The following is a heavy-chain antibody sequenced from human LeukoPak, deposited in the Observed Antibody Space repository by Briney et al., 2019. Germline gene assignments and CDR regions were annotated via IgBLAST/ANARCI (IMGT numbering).Heavy chain of an antibody. CDR1: GGTFSSYA. V-gene: IGHV1-69*05. D-gene: IGHD3-3*01. CDR3: ARGLPPYYYDFWSESYMDV. J-gene: IGHJ6*03. Sequence: GSSVKVSCKASGGTFSSYAISWVRQAPGQGLEWMGGIIPIFGTANYAQKFQGRVTITTDESTSTAYMELSSLRSEDTAVYYCARGLPPYYYDFWSESYMDVWGKGTTVTVSS. CDR2: IIPIFGTA.